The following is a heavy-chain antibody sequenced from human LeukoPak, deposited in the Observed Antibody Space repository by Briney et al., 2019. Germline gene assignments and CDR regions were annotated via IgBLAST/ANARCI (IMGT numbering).Heavy chain of an antibody. D-gene: IGHD6-13*01. CDR1: GFTFRSYG. CDR2: ISYDGTSK. J-gene: IGHJ4*02. Sequence: PGRSLRLSCAVSGFTFRSYGMHWVRQAPGKGLEWVAVISYDGTSKYYADSVRGRFTISRDNSKDTLFLQMNSLRGEDTAVYYCAKDMTPLRPSSWYYFDYWGQGTLVTVSS. CDR3: AKDMTPLRPSSWYYFDY. V-gene: IGHV3-30*18.